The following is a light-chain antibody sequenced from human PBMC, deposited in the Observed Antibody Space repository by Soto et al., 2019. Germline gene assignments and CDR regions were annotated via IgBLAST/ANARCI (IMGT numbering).Light chain of an antibody. CDR1: QRVTNNN. Sequence: EIVLTQSPGTLSLSPGESVTLSCRASQRVTNNNLAWFQQKPGQAPRLLIHAASTRAVGIPVRFSGGGSGTDFTLAISRLEPEDFAVYYCHQYGNSAYTFGQGTKVDIK. CDR3: HQYGNSAYT. J-gene: IGKJ2*01. CDR2: AAS. V-gene: IGKV3-20*01.